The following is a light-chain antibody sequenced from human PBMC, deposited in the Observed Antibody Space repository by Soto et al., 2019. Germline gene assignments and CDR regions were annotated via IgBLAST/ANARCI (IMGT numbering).Light chain of an antibody. CDR1: QPITRY. V-gene: IGKV3-11*01. J-gene: IGKJ4*01. Sequence: EIVLTQSPVTQSLSPGQTATLSCRASQPITRYLAWYQQKPGQAPRLLIYDASTRATGTPARFSGSGSGTDFTLTSSSLEPEDAAVYYCQQGANWHTFGGGSTVEIK. CDR2: DAS. CDR3: QQGANWHT.